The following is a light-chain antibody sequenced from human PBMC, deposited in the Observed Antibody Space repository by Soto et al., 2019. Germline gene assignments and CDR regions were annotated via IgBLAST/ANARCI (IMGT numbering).Light chain of an antibody. V-gene: IGKV3-20*01. CDR2: GAS. J-gene: IGKJ1*01. Sequence: EIVLTQSPGTLSLSPGERATLSCRASQSVSSSLAWYQQKPGQAPRLLIYGASSRATGIPDRFSGSGSETDFTLTISRLEPEDFAVYYCQRYGTSLTWTFGQGTKVDIK. CDR3: QRYGTSLTWT. CDR1: QSVSSS.